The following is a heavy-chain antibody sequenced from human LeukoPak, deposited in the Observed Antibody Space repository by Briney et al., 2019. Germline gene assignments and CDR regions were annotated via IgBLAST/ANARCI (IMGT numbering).Heavy chain of an antibody. V-gene: IGHV3-33*01. J-gene: IGHJ5*02. CDR3: ARVKVEMATIGWLDP. Sequence: PGGSLRLSCAASGFTFSNYGMHWVRQAPGKGLEWGAVIRYDGTNKYYADSVRGRFTISRDNSKNTLYLQMNSLRADDTAVYYCARVKVEMATIGWLDPWGQGTLVTVSS. CDR2: IRYDGTNK. D-gene: IGHD5-24*01. CDR1: GFTFSNYG.